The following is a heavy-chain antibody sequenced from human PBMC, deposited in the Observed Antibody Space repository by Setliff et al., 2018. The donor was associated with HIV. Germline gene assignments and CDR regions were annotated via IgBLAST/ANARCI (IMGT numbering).Heavy chain of an antibody. CDR3: ATDCAVVGGTGSLDS. J-gene: IGHJ4*02. V-gene: IGHV3-30*02. CDR2: IQYDGSNK. CDR1: GFTFSSFG. D-gene: IGHD1-26*01. Sequence: GGSLRLSCAASGFTFSSFGMHWVRQAPGKGLEWVSFIQYDGSNKYYAESVKGRFTISRDNSKSTLYLQMNSLRPEDRAVYYCATDCAVVGGTGSLDSWGQGTLVTVSS.